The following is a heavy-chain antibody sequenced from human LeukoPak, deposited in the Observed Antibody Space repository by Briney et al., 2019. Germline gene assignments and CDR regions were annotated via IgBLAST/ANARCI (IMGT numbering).Heavy chain of an antibody. V-gene: IGHV3-73*01. CDR1: GFTFSGSA. Sequence: GGSLRLSCAASGFTFSGSAMHWVRQASGKGLEWLGRIRSKADSYKTAYPASVKGRFIVSRYDSKNTAYLQMNSLKTEDTDVYYCRAVADLNDYWGQGTLVTVSS. CDR3: RAVADLNDY. D-gene: IGHD6-13*01. CDR2: IRSKADSYKT. J-gene: IGHJ4*02.